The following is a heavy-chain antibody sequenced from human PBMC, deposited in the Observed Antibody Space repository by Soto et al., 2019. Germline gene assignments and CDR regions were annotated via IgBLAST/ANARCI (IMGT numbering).Heavy chain of an antibody. Sequence: SETLSLTCAVSGYSISSSNWWGWIRQPPGKGLEWIGYIYYSGTTYYNPSLKSRVTMSVDTSKNQFSLKLTSVTAVDTAVYYCARRWGAAVDYWGQGTLVTVSS. V-gene: IGHV4-28*01. J-gene: IGHJ4*02. CDR1: GYSISSSNW. D-gene: IGHD1-26*01. CDR3: ARRWGAAVDY. CDR2: IYYSGTT.